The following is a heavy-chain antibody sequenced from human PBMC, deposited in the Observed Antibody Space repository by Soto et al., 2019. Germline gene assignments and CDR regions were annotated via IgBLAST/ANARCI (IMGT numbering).Heavy chain of an antibody. Sequence: QVQLVQSGAEVKKPGSSVRVSCKASGTIFSSYTISSVRQAPGQGLEWMGRIIPILGETNSAQKFQGRVTLTADKSTNTAYMELNSLRWEDTALYYCARGLGGRMDDWGQGTTGTVSS. D-gene: IGHD3-16*01. V-gene: IGHV1-69*08. CDR2: IIPILGET. CDR3: ARGLGGRMDD. CDR1: GTIFSSYT. J-gene: IGHJ6*02.